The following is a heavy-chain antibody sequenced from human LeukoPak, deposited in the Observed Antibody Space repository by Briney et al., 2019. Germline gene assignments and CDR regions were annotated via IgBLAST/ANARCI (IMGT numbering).Heavy chain of an antibody. CDR3: ARTPTWGTIFGVVIPMGGSYMDV. CDR1: GGTFSSYA. CDR2: IIPIFGTA. J-gene: IGHJ6*03. Sequence: ASVKVSCKASGGTFSSYAISRVRQAPGQGLEWMGGIIPIFGTANYAQKFQGRVTITTDESTSTAYMELSSLRSEDTAVYYCARTPTWGTIFGVVIPMGGSYMDVWGKGTTVTVSS. D-gene: IGHD3-3*01. V-gene: IGHV1-69*05.